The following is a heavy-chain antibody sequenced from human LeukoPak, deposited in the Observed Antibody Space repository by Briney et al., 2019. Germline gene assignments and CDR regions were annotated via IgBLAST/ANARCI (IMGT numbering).Heavy chain of an antibody. CDR1: GGSISSGSCY. CDR2: IYYSGTT. CDR3: ARQEVYSGSSVDY. J-gene: IGHJ4*02. V-gene: IGHV4-39*01. Sequence: PSETLSLTCTVSGGSISSGSCYWGWIRQPPGKGLEWIGSIYYSGTTYYNPSLKSRVTISVDTSKNQFSLKLSSVTAADTAVYYCARQEVYSGSSVDYWGQGTLVTVSS. D-gene: IGHD1-26*01.